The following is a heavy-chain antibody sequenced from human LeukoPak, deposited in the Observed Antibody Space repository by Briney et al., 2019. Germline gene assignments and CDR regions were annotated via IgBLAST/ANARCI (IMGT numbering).Heavy chain of an antibody. CDR2: ISGSGGST. Sequence: GGSLRLSCAASGFTFSSYAMTWVRQAPGKGREWVSAISGSGGSTYYEDSVKGRFTISRDNSKNTLFLQMNILRPEDTDVYYCAKFAGITLVRRTNWFDPWGQGTLVTVSS. CDR1: GFTFSSYA. CDR3: AKFAGITLVRRTNWFDP. D-gene: IGHD3-10*01. J-gene: IGHJ5*02. V-gene: IGHV3-23*01.